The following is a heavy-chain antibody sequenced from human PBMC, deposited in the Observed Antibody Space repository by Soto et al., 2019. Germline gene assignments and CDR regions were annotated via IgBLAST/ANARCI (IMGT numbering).Heavy chain of an antibody. V-gene: IGHV4-39*01. Sequence: QLQLQESGPGLVKPSETLSLTCTVSGGSVSSSSYYWGWVRQPPGKGLEWIGSVYYSGSTYYNPSIESRVPISVDKTKNQFYLKLMSLSAADTAVYYCGRREGLATIAYYFDYWGQGALVTVSS. CDR2: VYYSGST. J-gene: IGHJ4*02. D-gene: IGHD3-9*01. CDR1: GGSVSSSSYY. CDR3: GRREGLATIAYYFDY.